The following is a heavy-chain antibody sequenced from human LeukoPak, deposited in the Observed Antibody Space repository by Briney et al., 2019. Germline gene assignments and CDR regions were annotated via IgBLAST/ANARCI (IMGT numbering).Heavy chain of an antibody. CDR3: ARHPDCSGGSCYSLYYFDY. Sequence: SETLSLTCTVSGGSISSSSYYWGWIRQPPGKGLEWIGSIYYSGSTYYNLSLKSRVTISVDTSKNQFSLKLSSVTAADTAVYYCARHPDCSGGSCYSLYYFDYWGQGTLVTVSS. D-gene: IGHD2-15*01. J-gene: IGHJ4*02. V-gene: IGHV4-39*01. CDR2: IYYSGST. CDR1: GGSISSSSYY.